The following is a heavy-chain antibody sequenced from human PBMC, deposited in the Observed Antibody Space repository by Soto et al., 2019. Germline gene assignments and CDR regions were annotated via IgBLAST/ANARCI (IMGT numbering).Heavy chain of an antibody. J-gene: IGHJ4*02. CDR3: AHRPNSGWFHY. Sequence: QITLKESGPTLVKPTQTLTLTCTFSGFSLSSSGVGVGWIRQPPGKALEWLALIYWDDDKRYSPSLRDRLTITRDTSKNQVVLTMTNMDPVDTATYFCAHRPNSGWFHYWGQGTLVTVSS. D-gene: IGHD3-10*01. V-gene: IGHV2-5*02. CDR1: GFSLSSSGVG. CDR2: IYWDDDK.